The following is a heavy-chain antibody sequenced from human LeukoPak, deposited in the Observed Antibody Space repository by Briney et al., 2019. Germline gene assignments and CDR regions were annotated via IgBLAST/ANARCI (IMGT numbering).Heavy chain of an antibody. CDR1: GGSISSYY. D-gene: IGHD2-2*01. V-gene: IGHV4-59*01. CDR3: ARADYQPLLNFDY. CDR2: IYYSGST. J-gene: IGHJ4*02. Sequence: PSETLFLTCTVSGGSISSYYWSWIRQPPGKGLEWIGYIYYSGSTNYNPSLKSRVTISVDTSKNQFSLKLSSVTAADTAVYYCARADYQPLLNFDYWGQGTLVTVSS.